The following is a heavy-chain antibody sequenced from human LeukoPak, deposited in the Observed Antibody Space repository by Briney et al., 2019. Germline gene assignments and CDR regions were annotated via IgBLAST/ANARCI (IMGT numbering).Heavy chain of an antibody. CDR1: GGSISSSSYY. D-gene: IGHD6-13*01. J-gene: IGHJ4*02. Sequence: PSQTLSLTCTVSGGSISSSSYYWSWIRQPAGKGLEWIGRIYTSGSTNYHPSLKSRVTISVDTSKNQFSLKLSSVTAADTAVYYCARHFNSIAGTVDYWGQGTLVTVSS. CDR2: IYTSGST. V-gene: IGHV4-61*02. CDR3: ARHFNSIAGTVDY.